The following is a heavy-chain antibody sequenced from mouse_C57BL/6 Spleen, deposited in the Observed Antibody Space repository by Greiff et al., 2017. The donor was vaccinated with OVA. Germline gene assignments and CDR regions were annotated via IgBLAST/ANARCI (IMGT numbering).Heavy chain of an antibody. D-gene: IGHD1-1*01. CDR3: ARRIYDSSSYAMDY. CDR2: ISGGGGNT. Sequence: EVKVEESGGGLVKPGGSLKLSCAASGFTFSSYTMSWARQTPENRLEWVATISGGGGNTYYPDSVKGRFTISRDNAKNTLYLQMSSLRSEDTALYYCARRIYDSSSYAMDYWGQGTSVTVSS. CDR1: GFTFSSYT. V-gene: IGHV5-9*01. J-gene: IGHJ4*01.